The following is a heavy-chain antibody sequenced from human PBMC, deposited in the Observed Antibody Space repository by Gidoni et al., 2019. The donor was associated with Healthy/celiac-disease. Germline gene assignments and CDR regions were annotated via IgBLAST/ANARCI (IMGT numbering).Heavy chain of an antibody. CDR1: GLPFDDYT. CDR3: AKDIYSSPSTLADY. D-gene: IGHD6-13*01. CDR2: ISWDGGST. Sequence: EVQLVESGGVVVQPGGSLRLSCAASGLPFDDYTMHWVRQAPGKGLEWVSLISWDGGSTYYADSVKGRFTISRDNSKNSLYLQMNSLRTEDTALYYCAKDIYSSPSTLADYWGQGTLVTVSS. V-gene: IGHV3-43*01. J-gene: IGHJ4*02.